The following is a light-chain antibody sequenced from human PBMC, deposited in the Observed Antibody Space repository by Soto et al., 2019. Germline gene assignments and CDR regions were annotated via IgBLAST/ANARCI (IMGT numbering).Light chain of an antibody. CDR2: DAS. Sequence: EIQMAQSPSTLSASVGDRVTITCRASERISCWLAWYQQKPGKAPKLLIYDASSLESGVPSRFSGSGSGTEFTLTISSLQPEDFATYYCQQLNSYPLTFGGGAKVDI. V-gene: IGKV1-5*01. CDR3: QQLNSYPLT. CDR1: ERISCW. J-gene: IGKJ4*01.